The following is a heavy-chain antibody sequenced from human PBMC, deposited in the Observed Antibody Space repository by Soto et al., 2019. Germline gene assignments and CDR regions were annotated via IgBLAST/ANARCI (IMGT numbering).Heavy chain of an antibody. CDR3: AKDESFRDPGTSPGWHFDY. V-gene: IGHV3-30*18. CDR2: ISYDGSNK. CDR1: GFIFSSDG. Sequence: PGGYLRLSCAASGFIFSSDGMHWVLQAPGKGLEWVAVISYDGSNKYYADSVKGRFTISRDNSKNTLYLQMNSLRAEDTAVYYCAKDESFRDPGTSPGWHFDYWGQGTLVTGSS. D-gene: IGHD2-2*01. J-gene: IGHJ4*02.